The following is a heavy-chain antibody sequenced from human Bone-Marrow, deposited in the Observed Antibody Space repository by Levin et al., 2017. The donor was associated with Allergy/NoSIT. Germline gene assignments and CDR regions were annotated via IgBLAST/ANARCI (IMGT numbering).Heavy chain of an antibody. CDR1: GGSISSYY. CDR2: IYYSGST. CDR3: AREYGDYFDY. D-gene: IGHD4-17*01. V-gene: IGHV4-59*08. Sequence: SETLSLTCTVSGGSISSYYWSWIRQPPGKGLEWIGYIYYSGSTNYNPSLKSRVTISVDTSKNQFSLKLSSVTAADTAVYYCAREYGDYFDYWGQGTLVTVSS. J-gene: IGHJ4*02.